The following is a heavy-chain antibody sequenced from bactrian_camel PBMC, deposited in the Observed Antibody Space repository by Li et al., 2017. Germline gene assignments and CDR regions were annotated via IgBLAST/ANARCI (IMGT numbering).Heavy chain of an antibody. CDR1: GYTGC. CDR2: LRRDGST. D-gene: IGHD5*01. V-gene: IGHV3S53*01. Sequence: HVQLVESGGGSVQAGGSLRLSCAASGYTGCMAWFRQAPGKEREGVATLRRDGSTTYADSVKGRFTISKDNAKNTLYLQMTSLNSEDTAIYHCAADAISCSRAATTGLGYEYWGQGTQVTVS. CDR3: AADAISCSRAATTGLGYEY. J-gene: IGHJ4*01.